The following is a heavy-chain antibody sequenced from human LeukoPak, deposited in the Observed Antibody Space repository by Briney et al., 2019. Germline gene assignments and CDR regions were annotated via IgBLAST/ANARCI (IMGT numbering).Heavy chain of an antibody. Sequence: PGGSLRLSCAASGFSFSSSGMHWVRQAPGKGLERVAVISYDGSNKYYADSVKGRFAISRDNSKNTLYLQMNSLRAEDTAVYYCARDARVGYYDSSGYYYNWFDPWGQGTLVTVSS. J-gene: IGHJ5*02. CDR2: ISYDGSNK. D-gene: IGHD3-22*01. CDR3: ARDARVGYYDSSGYYYNWFDP. V-gene: IGHV3-30*03. CDR1: GFSFSSSG.